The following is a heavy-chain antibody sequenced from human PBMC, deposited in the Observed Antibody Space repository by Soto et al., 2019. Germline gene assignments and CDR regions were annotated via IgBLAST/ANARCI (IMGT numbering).Heavy chain of an antibody. D-gene: IGHD5-12*01. CDR2: INAGNGNT. V-gene: IGHV1-3*01. CDR3: ARAGDIVATINDY. CDR1: GYTIASCS. Sequence: ASVKLCCKASGYTIASCSRRWVRQDPGQRLEWMGWINAGNGNTKYSQKFQGRVTITRDTSASTAYMELSSLRSEDTAVYYCARAGDIVATINDYWGQGTLVTVSS. J-gene: IGHJ4*02.